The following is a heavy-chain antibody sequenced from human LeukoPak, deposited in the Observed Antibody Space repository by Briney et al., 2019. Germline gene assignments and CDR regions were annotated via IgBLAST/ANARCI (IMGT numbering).Heavy chain of an antibody. J-gene: IGHJ4*02. CDR1: GFTFSSYA. CDR3: AKATFEDDYYGSGSYYLY. CDR2: ISGSGGST. Sequence: GGSLRLSCAASGFTFSSYAMSWVRQAPGKGLERVSDISGSGGSTYYADSVKGRFTISRDNSKNTLYLQMNSLRAEDTAVYYCAKATFEDDYYGSGSYYLYWGQGTLVTVSS. V-gene: IGHV3-23*01. D-gene: IGHD3-10*01.